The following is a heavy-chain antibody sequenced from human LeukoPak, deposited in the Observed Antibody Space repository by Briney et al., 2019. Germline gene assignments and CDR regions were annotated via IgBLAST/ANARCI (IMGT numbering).Heavy chain of an antibody. D-gene: IGHD5-18*01. Sequence: GGSLRLSCAASGFTFSSYSMNWVRQAPGKGLEWVAIISYDGNSEYYADSVKGRFTISRDNSKNTLYLQMNSLRAEDTAVYYCASQDTAMVSDAFDIWGQGTMVTVSS. J-gene: IGHJ3*02. CDR1: GFTFSSYS. CDR2: ISYDGNSE. V-gene: IGHV3-30*03. CDR3: ASQDTAMVSDAFDI.